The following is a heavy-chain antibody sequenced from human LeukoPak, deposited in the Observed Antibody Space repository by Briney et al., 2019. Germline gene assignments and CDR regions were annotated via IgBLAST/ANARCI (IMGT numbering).Heavy chain of an antibody. CDR1: GFTFSSYW. V-gene: IGHV3-48*04. CDR2: IGSGGTTI. CDR3: ARDGNDSSGPWDY. J-gene: IGHJ4*02. Sequence: PGGSLGLSCAASGFTFSSYWMSWVRQAPGKGLEWVSYIGSGGTTIYYADSVKGRFTISRDNAKNSLYLQMNSLRAEDTAVYYCARDGNDSSGPWDYWGQGTLVTVSS. D-gene: IGHD3-22*01.